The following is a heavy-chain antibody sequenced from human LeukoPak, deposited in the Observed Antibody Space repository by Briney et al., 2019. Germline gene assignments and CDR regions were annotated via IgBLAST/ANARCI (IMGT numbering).Heavy chain of an antibody. CDR1: GFSFSSYS. Sequence: GGSLRLPCEASGFSFSSYSMNWVRQAPGKGLEWLSYISPSGSDMNNADSVKGRFTISRDNAKRSLYLQMNSLRAEDTAVYYCTRDPRLADYWGQGTLVTVSS. J-gene: IGHJ4*02. V-gene: IGHV3-21*05. CDR2: ISPSGSDM. CDR3: TRDPRLADY.